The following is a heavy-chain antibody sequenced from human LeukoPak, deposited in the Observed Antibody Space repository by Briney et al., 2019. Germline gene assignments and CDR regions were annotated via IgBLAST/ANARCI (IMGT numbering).Heavy chain of an antibody. D-gene: IGHD3-22*01. J-gene: IGHJ4*02. Sequence: PSQTLSLTCTVPGGSISSGGYYWSWIRQHPGKGLEWIGYIYYSGSTYYNPSLKSRVTISVDTSKNQFSLKLSSVTAADTAVYYRAGAADSSGYYYDWYFDYWGQGTLVTVSS. CDR1: GGSISSGGYY. CDR2: IYYSGST. V-gene: IGHV4-31*03. CDR3: AGAADSSGYYYDWYFDY.